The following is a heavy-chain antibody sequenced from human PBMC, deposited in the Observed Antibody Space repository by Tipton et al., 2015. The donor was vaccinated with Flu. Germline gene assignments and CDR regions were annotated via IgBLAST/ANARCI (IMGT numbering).Heavy chain of an antibody. CDR2: IYDSGRI. D-gene: IGHD6-13*01. CDR1: GASVTGSRYY. J-gene: IGHJ4*02. CDR3: ARGIYISSSWYVGRGDPNKNDY. V-gene: IGHV4-39*07. Sequence: GLVKPSETLSLICTVSGASVTGSRYYWAWIRQPPGKGLECIGTIYDSGRIYYNPSLKSRVTISVDTSKNQFSLKLSSVTAADTAVYYCARGIYISSSWYVGRGDPNKNDYWGQGTLVTVSS.